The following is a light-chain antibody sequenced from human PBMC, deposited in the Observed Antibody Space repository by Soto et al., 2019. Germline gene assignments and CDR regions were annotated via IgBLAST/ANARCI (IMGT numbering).Light chain of an antibody. CDR2: AAS. CDR3: LQDYNFPLT. J-gene: IGKJ4*02. Sequence: AIQMTQSPSSLSASVGDRVNITCRASQAIGNDLAWYQQRPGKATKLLIYAASSLQSGVPSRFSGGGSGTDFTLTISNLQPGDFATYYCLQDYNFPLTFGGGTTVEIK. CDR1: QAIGND. V-gene: IGKV1-6*01.